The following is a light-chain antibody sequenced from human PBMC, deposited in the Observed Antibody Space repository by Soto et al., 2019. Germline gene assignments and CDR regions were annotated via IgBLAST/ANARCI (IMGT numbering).Light chain of an antibody. Sequence: DIQMTQSPSTLSASVGDRVTITCRASQSISSWLAWYQQKPGKVPKLLIYDASSLQSGVPSRFSRSGSGTEFTLTISSLQPDDIATYFCQQYNTYPLTFGGGTKVEI. J-gene: IGKJ4*01. V-gene: IGKV1-5*01. CDR1: QSISSW. CDR3: QQYNTYPLT. CDR2: DAS.